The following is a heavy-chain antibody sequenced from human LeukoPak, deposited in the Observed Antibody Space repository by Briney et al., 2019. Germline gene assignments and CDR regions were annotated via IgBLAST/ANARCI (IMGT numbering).Heavy chain of an antibody. CDR1: GFTFSSYG. D-gene: IGHD3-10*01. CDR3: AKDAYYGSGSPGYFDY. J-gene: IGHJ4*02. CDR2: IRYDGSNK. V-gene: IGHV3-30*02. Sequence: GGSLRLSCAASGFTFSSYGMYWVRQAPGKGLEWVAFIRYDGSNKYYADSVKGRFTISRDNSKNTLYLQMNSLRAEDTAVYYCAKDAYYGSGSPGYFDYWGQGTLVTVSS.